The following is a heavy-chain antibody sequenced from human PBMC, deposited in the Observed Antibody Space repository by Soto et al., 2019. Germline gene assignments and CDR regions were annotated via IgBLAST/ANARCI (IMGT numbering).Heavy chain of an antibody. Sequence: EVQLVESGGGLVKPGGSLRLSCVGSAFIFSDHSMNWVRQAPGKGLEWVTSIGGTGTFIYYADSVKGRFTISRDNAKNSLLLQMDSLRPEDTDVYYCARDERYLRQGYSDYWGEGTLVTVSS. V-gene: IGHV3-21*01. D-gene: IGHD4-4*01. CDR3: ARDERYLRQGYSDY. CDR2: IGGTGTFI. CDR1: AFIFSDHS. J-gene: IGHJ4*02.